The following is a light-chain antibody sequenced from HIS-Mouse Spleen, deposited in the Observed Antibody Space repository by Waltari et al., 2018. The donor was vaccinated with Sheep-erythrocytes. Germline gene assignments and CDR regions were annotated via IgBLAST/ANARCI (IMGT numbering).Light chain of an antibody. CDR3: CSYAGSYV. J-gene: IGLJ1*01. CDR2: DVS. CDR1: SNDVGGYNY. V-gene: IGLV2-11*01. Sequence: QSALTQPRSVSGSPGQSVTISCTGTSNDVGGYNYVSWYQQHPGKAPKRMIYDVSKRPSGVPDRFSGSKSGNTASLTISGLQAEDEADYYCCSYAGSYVFGTGTKVTVL.